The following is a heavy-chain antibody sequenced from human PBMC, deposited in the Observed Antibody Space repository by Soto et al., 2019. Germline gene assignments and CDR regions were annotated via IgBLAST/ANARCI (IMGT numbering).Heavy chain of an antibody. CDR1: GGTFSSYA. Sequence: SVKVSCKASGGTFSSYAISWVRQAPGQGLEWMGGIIPIFGTANYAQKFQGRVTITADESTSTAYMELSSLRSEDTAVYYCARAGYYDILPGPRSAFDIWGPGTMVTVS. D-gene: IGHD3-9*01. CDR2: IIPIFGTA. V-gene: IGHV1-69*13. CDR3: ARAGYYDILPGPRSAFDI. J-gene: IGHJ3*02.